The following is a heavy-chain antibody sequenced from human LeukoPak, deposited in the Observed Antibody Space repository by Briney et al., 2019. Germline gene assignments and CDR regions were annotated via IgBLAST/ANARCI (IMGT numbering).Heavy chain of an antibody. CDR2: IGESDGRT. D-gene: IGHD1-26*01. J-gene: IGHJ4*02. CDR3: AKGPTDSCWEKLHD. V-gene: IGHV3-23*01. CDR1: GFAVTTLA. Sequence: GGSLRLSCAASGFAVTTLAMTWVRQAPGKGLEWVSVIGESDGRTYYADSVKGRFTISRDESKNKLYLQMNSLRAEDTAVYYCAKGPTDSCWEKLHDWGQGTLVTVSS.